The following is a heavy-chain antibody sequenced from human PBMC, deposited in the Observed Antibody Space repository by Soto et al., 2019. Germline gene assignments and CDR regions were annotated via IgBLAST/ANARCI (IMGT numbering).Heavy chain of an antibody. CDR2: ISAYNGNT. CDR1: GYTFTSYG. V-gene: IGHV1-18*04. CDR3: ARTYCSSTSCYFPPGDYYYGMDV. J-gene: IGHJ6*02. D-gene: IGHD2-2*01. Sequence: ASVKVSCKASGYTFTSYGISWVRQAPGQGLEWMGWISAYNGNTNYAQKLQGRVTMTTDTSTSTAYMELRSLRSDGTAVYYCARTYCSSTSCYFPPGDYYYGMDVWGQGTTVTVSS.